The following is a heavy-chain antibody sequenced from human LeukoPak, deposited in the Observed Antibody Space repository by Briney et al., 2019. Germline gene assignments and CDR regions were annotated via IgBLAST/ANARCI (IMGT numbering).Heavy chain of an antibody. J-gene: IGHJ3*02. CDR3: ARAGRKDIVVVPAAIPSPDAFDI. V-gene: IGHV1-2*02. CDR1: GYTFTGYY. Sequence: ASVKVSCKASGYTFTGYYMHWVRQAPGQGLEWMGWINPNSGGTNYAQKFQGRVTMTRDTSISTAYMELSRLRSDDTAVYYCARAGRKDIVVVPAAIPSPDAFDIWGQRTMVTVSS. D-gene: IGHD2-2*02. CDR2: INPNSGGT.